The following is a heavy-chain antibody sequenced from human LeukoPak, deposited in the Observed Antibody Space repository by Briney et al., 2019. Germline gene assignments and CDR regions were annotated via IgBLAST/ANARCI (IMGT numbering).Heavy chain of an antibody. J-gene: IGHJ4*02. CDR3: TKDSVAMVTTSDY. D-gene: IGHD5-18*01. Sequence: GGSLRLSCAVSGFTFHDYAMHWVRQAPGKGLEWVSGISWNSGIIGYADSVKGRFTTSRDNAKNSLYLQMNSLRPEDTALYYCTKDSVAMVTTSDYWGQGTLVTVSS. CDR2: ISWNSGII. V-gene: IGHV3-9*01. CDR1: GFTFHDYA.